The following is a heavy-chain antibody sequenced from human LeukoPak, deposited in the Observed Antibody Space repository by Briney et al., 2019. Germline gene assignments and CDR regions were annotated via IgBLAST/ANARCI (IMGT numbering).Heavy chain of an antibody. CDR3: VHSSGYYSVDY. J-gene: IGHJ4*02. CDR1: GGSISSSSYY. CDR2: LYYSGST. D-gene: IGHD3-22*01. V-gene: IGHV4-39*01. Sequence: SETLSLTCTVSGGSISSSSYYWGWIRQPPGKGREWIGSLYYSGSTYYNPSLKSRVTISVEPSKNQVSLNLSSGTAADTAVYYCVHSSGYYSVDYWGQGTLVTVSS.